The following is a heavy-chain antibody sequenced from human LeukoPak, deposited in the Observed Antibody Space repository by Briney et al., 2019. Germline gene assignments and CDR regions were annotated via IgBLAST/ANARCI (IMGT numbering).Heavy chain of an antibody. V-gene: IGHV1-18*01. D-gene: IGHD2-2*01. J-gene: IGHJ3*02. CDR2: ISAYNGNT. Sequence: ASVKVSCKASGYTFTSYGISWVRQAPGQGLEWMGWISAYNGNTNYAQKLQGRVTMTTDTSTSTAYMELSSLRSEDTAVYYCARVWGEYCSSTSCFDAFDIWGQGTMVTVSS. CDR1: GYTFTSYG. CDR3: ARVWGEYCSSTSCFDAFDI.